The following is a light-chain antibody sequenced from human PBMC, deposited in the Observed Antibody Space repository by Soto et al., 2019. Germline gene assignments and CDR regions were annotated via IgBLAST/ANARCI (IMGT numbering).Light chain of an antibody. V-gene: IGLV2-14*03. J-gene: IGLJ2*01. Sequence: QSALTQPASVSGSPGQSITISCTGTGSDVGGYDYVSWYQHHPGKAPKLMIFDVSSRPSGISIRFSGSKSGNTASLTTSGLQAEDEADFYCSSYTSSSTLIFGGGTKVTVL. CDR2: DVS. CDR3: SSYTSSSTLI. CDR1: GSDVGGYDY.